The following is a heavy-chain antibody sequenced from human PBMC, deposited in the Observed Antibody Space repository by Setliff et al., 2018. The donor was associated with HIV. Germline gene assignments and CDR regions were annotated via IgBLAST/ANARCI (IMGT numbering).Heavy chain of an antibody. J-gene: IGHJ4*02. V-gene: IGHV4-34*01. CDR2: INHSGST. CDR3: ARHANTVTTVFVDYFDY. Sequence: SETLSLTCAVYGGSFSGYYWSWIRQPPGKGLEWIGEINHSGSTNYNPSLKSRVTISVDTSKNQLSLKLSSVTAADTAIYYCARHANTVTTVFVDYFDYWGQGTLVTVSS. D-gene: IGHD4-17*01. CDR1: GGSFSGYY.